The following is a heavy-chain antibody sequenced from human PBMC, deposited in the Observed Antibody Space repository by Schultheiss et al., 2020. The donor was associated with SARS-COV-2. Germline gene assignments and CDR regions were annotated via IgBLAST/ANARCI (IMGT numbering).Heavy chain of an antibody. Sequence: SVKVSCKASGGTFSNYPISWVRQAPGQGLEWMGGITPVFATAKYAQKFQGRVTITADKATSTVYMELRSLTSEDTAVYYCAREGIRGVVNPFDYWGQGTLVTVSS. J-gene: IGHJ4*02. D-gene: IGHD4-23*01. CDR2: ITPVFATA. CDR1: GGTFSNYP. V-gene: IGHV1-69*06. CDR3: AREGIRGVVNPFDY.